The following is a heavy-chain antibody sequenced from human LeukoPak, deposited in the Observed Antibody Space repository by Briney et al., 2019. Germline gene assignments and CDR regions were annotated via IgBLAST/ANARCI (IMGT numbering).Heavy chain of an antibody. Sequence: PGGSLRLSCAASGFTFSSYSMNWVRQAPGKGLEWVSYISSSSTIYYADSVKGRFTISRDNAKNSLYLQMNSLRAEDTAVYYCAREASSGDFWSGYPAPFDYWGQGTLVTVSS. CDR2: ISSSSTI. CDR3: AREASSGDFWSGYPAPFDY. D-gene: IGHD3-3*01. J-gene: IGHJ4*02. CDR1: GFTFSSYS. V-gene: IGHV3-48*01.